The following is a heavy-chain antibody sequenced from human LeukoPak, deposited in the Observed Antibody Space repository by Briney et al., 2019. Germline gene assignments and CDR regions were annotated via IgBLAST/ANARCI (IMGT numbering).Heavy chain of an antibody. Sequence: KPSETLSLTCTVSGGSISSSSYYWGWIRQPAGKGLEWIGSIYYSGSTYYNPSLKSRVTISVDTSKNQFSLKLSSVTAADTAVYYCASKRIQLDFDYWGQGTLVTVSS. CDR3: ASKRIQLDFDY. J-gene: IGHJ4*02. D-gene: IGHD5-18*01. CDR1: GGSISSSSYY. CDR2: IYYSGST. V-gene: IGHV4-39*01.